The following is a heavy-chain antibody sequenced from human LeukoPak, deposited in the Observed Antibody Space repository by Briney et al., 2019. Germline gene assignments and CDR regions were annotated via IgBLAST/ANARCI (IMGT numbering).Heavy chain of an antibody. CDR1: GYTFTSYG. V-gene: IGHV1-18*01. J-gene: IGHJ5*02. Sequence: GASVKVSCKASGYTFTSYGISWVRQAPGQGLEWMGWISAYNGNTNYAQKLQGRVTMTTDTSTSTAYMELRSLRSDDTAVYYCAREQYSGSYSTQDWFDPWGQGTLVTVSS. CDR2: ISAYNGNT. D-gene: IGHD1-26*01. CDR3: AREQYSGSYSTQDWFDP.